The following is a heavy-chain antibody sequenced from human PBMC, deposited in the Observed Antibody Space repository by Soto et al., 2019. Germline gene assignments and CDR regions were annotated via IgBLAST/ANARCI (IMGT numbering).Heavy chain of an antibody. CDR1: GGSISSSSYY. V-gene: IGHV4-39*01. CDR3: ARLGITMVRGVLD. J-gene: IGHJ4*02. CDR2: IYYSGST. Sequence: QLQLQESGPGLVKPSETLSLTCTVSGGSISSSSYYWGWIRQPPGKGLEWIGSIYYSGSTYYNPSLKSRVTISVDTSKNQFSLKLSSVTAADTAVYYCARLGITMVRGVLDWGQGTLVTVSS. D-gene: IGHD3-10*01.